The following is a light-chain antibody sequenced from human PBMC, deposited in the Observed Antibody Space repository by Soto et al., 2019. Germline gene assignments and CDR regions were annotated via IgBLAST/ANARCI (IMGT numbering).Light chain of an antibody. CDR2: LNSDGSH. Sequence: QLVLTQSPSASASLGASVNLTCTLSSGHSSYAIAWHQQQPEKGPRYLMKLNSDGSHSMGGGIPDRFSGSSSGAERYLTISSLQSEDEADYYCQTWGSGIVVFGGGTKVTVL. J-gene: IGLJ2*01. CDR3: QTWGSGIVV. V-gene: IGLV4-69*01. CDR1: SGHSSYA.